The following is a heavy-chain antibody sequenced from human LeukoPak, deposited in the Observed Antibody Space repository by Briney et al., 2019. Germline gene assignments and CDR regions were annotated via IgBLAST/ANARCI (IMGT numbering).Heavy chain of an antibody. J-gene: IGHJ3*02. CDR3: AKSSYYYDSSGYYYRNAFDI. D-gene: IGHD3-22*01. CDR2: MNLNSGNT. V-gene: IGHV1-8*01. Sequence: GSVKVSCKASGYTFTSYDINWVRQATGQGLEWMGWMNLNSGNTGYAQKFQGRVTMTRNTSISTAYMELSSLRSEDTAVYYCAKSSYYYDSSGYYYRNAFDIWGQGTMVTVSS. CDR1: GYTFTSYD.